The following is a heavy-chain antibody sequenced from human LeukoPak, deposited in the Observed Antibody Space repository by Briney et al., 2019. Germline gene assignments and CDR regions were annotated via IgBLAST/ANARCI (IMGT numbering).Heavy chain of an antibody. CDR3: AKGVESGFGELGMAFDI. V-gene: IGHV3-9*01. D-gene: IGHD3-10*01. CDR2: ISWNSGSI. Sequence: GRSLRLSCAASGFTFDDYAMHWVRQAPGKGLEWVSGISWNSGSIGYADSVKGRFTISRDNARNSLYLQMNSLRAEDTALYYCAKGVESGFGELGMAFDIWGQGTMVTVSS. CDR1: GFTFDDYA. J-gene: IGHJ3*02.